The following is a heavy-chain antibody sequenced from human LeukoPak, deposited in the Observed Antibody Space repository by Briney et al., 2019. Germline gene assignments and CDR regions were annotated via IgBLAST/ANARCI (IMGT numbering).Heavy chain of an antibody. D-gene: IGHD5-18*01. J-gene: IGHJ4*02. CDR3: ARAGYSYGYYFDY. V-gene: IGHV1-2*02. Sequence: GALVKVSCKASGYTFTGYYMHWVRQAPGQGLEWMGWINPNSGGTNYAQKFQGRVTMTRDTSISTAYMELSRLRSDDTAVYYCARAGYSYGYYFDYWGQGTLVTVSS. CDR1: GYTFTGYY. CDR2: INPNSGGT.